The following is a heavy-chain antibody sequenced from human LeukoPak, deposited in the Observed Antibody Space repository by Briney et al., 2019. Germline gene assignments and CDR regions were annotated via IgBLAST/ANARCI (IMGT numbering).Heavy chain of an antibody. V-gene: IGHV1-18*01. D-gene: IGHD3-22*01. CDR1: GYTFTSYG. CDR2: ISAYNGNT. J-gene: IGHJ4*02. CDR3: ARQLGDYYDSSGYFDY. Sequence: ASVKVSCKASGYTFTSYGISWVRQAPGQGLEWMGWISAYNGNTNYAQKLQGRVTMTTDTSTSTAYMELRSLGSDDTAVYYCARQLGDYYDSSGYFDYWGQGTLVTVSS.